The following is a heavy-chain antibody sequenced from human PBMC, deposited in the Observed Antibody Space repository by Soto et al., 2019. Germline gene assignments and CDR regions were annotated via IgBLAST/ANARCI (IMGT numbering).Heavy chain of an antibody. Sequence: PSETLSLTCTVFGGSVTSHYWSWVRQPPGKGMEWIGFVHYTGGSNYSPYLERRVTMSVDTSRNQLSLMLTSVTAADTAVYYCARESAESRRNNWFDPWGQGTLVTVSS. CDR1: GGSVTSHY. J-gene: IGHJ5*02. V-gene: IGHV4-59*02. CDR3: ARESAESRRNNWFDP. CDR2: VHYTGGS.